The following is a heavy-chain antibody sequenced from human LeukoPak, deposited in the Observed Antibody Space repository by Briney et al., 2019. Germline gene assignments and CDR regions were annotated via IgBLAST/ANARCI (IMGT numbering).Heavy chain of an antibody. V-gene: IGHV3-21*06. CDR2: ITISSTYI. D-gene: IGHD2-21*02. J-gene: IGHJ5*02. CDR1: GFTFSSYS. Sequence: GGSLRLSCAASGFTFSSYSMIWGRQAPGKGLEWVSSITISSTYIYYADSVKGRFTISRDNARNSLYLQMNSLRAEDTGVYYCAREEAYCAGDCSPAWGQGTLVTVSS. CDR3: AREEAYCAGDCSPA.